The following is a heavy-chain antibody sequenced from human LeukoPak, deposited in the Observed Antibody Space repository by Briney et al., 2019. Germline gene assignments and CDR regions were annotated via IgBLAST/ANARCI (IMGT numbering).Heavy chain of an antibody. D-gene: IGHD3-10*01. CDR3: ARAATMVRGVIRYYYYYGMDV. CDR2: MNPNSGNT. Sequence: ASVKVSCKASGYTFTSYDINWVRQATGLGLKWMGWMNPNSGNTGYAQKFQGRVTMTRNTSISTAYMELSSLRSEDTAVYYCARAATMVRGVIRYYYYYGMDVWGQGTTVTVSS. J-gene: IGHJ6*02. CDR1: GYTFTSYD. V-gene: IGHV1-8*01.